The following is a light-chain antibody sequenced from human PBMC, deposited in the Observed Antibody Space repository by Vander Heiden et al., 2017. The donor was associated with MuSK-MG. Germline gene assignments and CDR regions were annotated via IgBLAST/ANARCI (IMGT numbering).Light chain of an antibody. Sequence: EIVMTQSPATLSVSPGARATLSCGTSQSVSSNLAWYQQKPGQAPRLLIYGASTRATGIPARCSGSGSGTEFTLTISSLQSEDFAVYYCQQYNNWPPAFGGGTKVEIK. CDR3: QQYNNWPPA. J-gene: IGKJ4*01. V-gene: IGKV3-15*01. CDR1: QSVSSN. CDR2: GAS.